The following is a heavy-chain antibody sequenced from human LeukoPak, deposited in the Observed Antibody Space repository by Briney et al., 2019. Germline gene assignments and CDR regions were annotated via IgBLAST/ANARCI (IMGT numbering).Heavy chain of an antibody. CDR2: IYPGDSDT. Sequence: GESLKISCKASGYSFTNYWIGWLRQMPGKGLEWMGFIYPGDSDTTYSPSFQGQVIISADKSISTAYLQWSSLKASDTAMYYCARSRADIVVVPAALGTFDIWGQGTMVTVSS. J-gene: IGHJ3*02. D-gene: IGHD2-2*01. V-gene: IGHV5-51*01. CDR3: ARSRADIVVVPAALGTFDI. CDR1: GYSFTNYW.